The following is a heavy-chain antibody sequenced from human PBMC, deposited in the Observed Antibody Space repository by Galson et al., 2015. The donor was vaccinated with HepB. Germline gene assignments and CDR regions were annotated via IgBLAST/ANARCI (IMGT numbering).Heavy chain of an antibody. CDR1: GYTFTSCG. D-gene: IGHD3-3*01. CDR2: ISAYNGNT. J-gene: IGHJ4*02. Sequence: SVKVSCKASGYTFTSCGISWVRQAPGQGLEWMGWISAYNGNTNYAQKLQGRVTMTTDTSTSTAYMELRSLRSDDTAVYYCARDRDTYYDFWSGYYMFDYWGQGTLVTVSS. CDR3: ARDRDTYYDFWSGYYMFDY. V-gene: IGHV1-18*04.